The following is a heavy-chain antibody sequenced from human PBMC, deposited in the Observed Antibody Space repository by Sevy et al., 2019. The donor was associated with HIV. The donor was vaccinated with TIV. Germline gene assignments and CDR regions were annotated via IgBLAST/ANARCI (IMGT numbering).Heavy chain of an antibody. CDR1: GFTFSTYS. CDR2: ISDTGTST. D-gene: IGHD7-27*01. Sequence: GGSLRLSCAASGFTFSTYSMTWARQAPGKGLEWVSAISDTGTSTYYTDSVEGRFTISRDNSKSTVYLHMNSLRAEDTALYYCAKFAGDFPHFDFWGQGTLVTVSS. CDR3: AKFAGDFPHFDF. J-gene: IGHJ4*02. V-gene: IGHV3-23*01.